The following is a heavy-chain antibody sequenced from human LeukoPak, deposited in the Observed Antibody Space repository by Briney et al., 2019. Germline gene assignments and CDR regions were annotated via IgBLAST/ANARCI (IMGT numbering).Heavy chain of an antibody. D-gene: IGHD1-14*01. J-gene: IGHJ4*02. Sequence: SETLSLTCTVSGGSISSYYWSWIRQPPGKGLEWIGYIYYSGSTNYNPSLKNQVTISVDTSKNQSSLKLSSVTAADTAVYYCARDRNNVGPFDYWGQGTLVTVSS. CDR2: IYYSGST. CDR3: ARDRNNVGPFDY. CDR1: GGSISSYY. V-gene: IGHV4-59*01.